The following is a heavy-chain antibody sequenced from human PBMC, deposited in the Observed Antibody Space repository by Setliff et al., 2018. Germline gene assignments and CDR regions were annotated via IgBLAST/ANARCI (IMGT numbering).Heavy chain of an antibody. V-gene: IGHV4-34*01. D-gene: IGHD3-3*01. CDR2: MNDRRNR. CDR3: ARVTGFSYMDV. CDR1: GGSFSGYY. Sequence: PSETLSLTCAVSGGSFSGYYWSWIRQPPGKGLEWIGEMNDRRNRNKNPSLQSRVTISVDTSKNQFSLNLTSVTAADTAVYFCARVTGFSYMDVWGKGTTVTVSS. J-gene: IGHJ6*03.